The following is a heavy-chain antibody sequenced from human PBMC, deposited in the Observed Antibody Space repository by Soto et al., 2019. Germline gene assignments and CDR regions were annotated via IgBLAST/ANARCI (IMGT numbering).Heavy chain of an antibody. V-gene: IGHV3-49*03. D-gene: IGHD5-12*01. CDR1: GFTFGDYA. CDR3: SRVNGYRTSDY. J-gene: IGHJ4*02. CDR2: IRSKAYGGTT. Sequence: PGGSLRLSCTASGFTFGDYAMSWFRQAPGKGLEWVGFIRSKAYGGTTEYAASVKGRFTISRDDSKSIAYLQMNSLKTEDTAVYYCSRVNGYRTSDYWGQGTLVTVSS.